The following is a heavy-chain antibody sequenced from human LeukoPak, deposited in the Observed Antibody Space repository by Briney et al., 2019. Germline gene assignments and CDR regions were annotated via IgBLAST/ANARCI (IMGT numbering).Heavy chain of an antibody. J-gene: IGHJ6*04. V-gene: IGHV4-4*02. CDR1: GGSISSSNW. CDR3: ARVVPAATYYYYYGMDV. Sequence: SETLSLTCAVSGGSISSSNWWSWVRQPPGKGLEWIGEIYHSGSTSYNPSLKSRVTISVDKSKNQFSLKLSSVTAADTAVYYCARVVPAATYYYYYGMDVWGKGTTVTVSS. D-gene: IGHD2-2*01. CDR2: IYHSGST.